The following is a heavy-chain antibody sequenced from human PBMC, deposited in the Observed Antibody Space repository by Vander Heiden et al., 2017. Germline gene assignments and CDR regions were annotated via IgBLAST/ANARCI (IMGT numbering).Heavy chain of an antibody. J-gene: IGHJ5*02. CDR1: GFSLSTSGVG. D-gene: IGHD6-19*01. CDR3: AHSGYSNGWYLISIDWFDP. V-gene: IGHV2-5*01. CDR2: IYWNDDK. Sequence: QIPLKESGPTLVKPTQTLTLTCTFSGFSLSTSGVGVGWIRQPPGKALEWLALIYWNDDKRYSPSLKSRLTITKDTSKNQVVLTMTNMDPVDTATHYCAHSGYSNGWYLISIDWFDPRGQGTMVTDYS.